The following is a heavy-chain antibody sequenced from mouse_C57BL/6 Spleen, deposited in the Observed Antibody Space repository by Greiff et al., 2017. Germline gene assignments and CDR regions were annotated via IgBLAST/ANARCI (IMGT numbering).Heavy chain of an antibody. J-gene: IGHJ1*03. CDR3: AKETGTRWYFDV. CDR2: IDPSDSYT. CDR1: GYTFTSYW. D-gene: IGHD4-1*01. V-gene: IGHV1-50*01. Sequence: QVQLQQPGAELVKPGASVKLSCKASGYTFTSYWMQWVKQRPGQGLEWIGEIDPSDSYTNYNQKFKGKATLTVDTSSSTAYMQLSSLTSEDSAVYYCAKETGTRWYFDVGGTGTTVTVSS.